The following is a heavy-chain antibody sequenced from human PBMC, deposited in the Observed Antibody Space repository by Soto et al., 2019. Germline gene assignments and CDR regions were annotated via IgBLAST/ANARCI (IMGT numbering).Heavy chain of an antibody. CDR2: INPNGGTT. CDR1: GYDFIMHY. V-gene: IGHV1-46*01. CDR3: ARGDRDGYSV. J-gene: IGHJ4*02. Sequence: QVQLVQSGAEGKKPGASVKVSCKASGYDFIMHYIHWVRQAPGQGLEWMGVINPNGGTTNFAQRFQGRVTLTRDTSTSTVYMDLSSLRSEDTALYYCARGDRDGYSVWGQGTQVIVSS. D-gene: IGHD4-4*01.